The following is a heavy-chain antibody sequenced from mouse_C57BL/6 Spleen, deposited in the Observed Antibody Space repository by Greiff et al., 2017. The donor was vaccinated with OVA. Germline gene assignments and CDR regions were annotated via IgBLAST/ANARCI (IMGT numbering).Heavy chain of an antibody. D-gene: IGHD3-2*02. CDR2: IDPETGGT. CDR3: TKGYQGHYFDD. V-gene: IGHV1-15*01. CDR1: GYTFTDYE. Sequence: QVQLKESGAELVRPGASVTLSCKASGYTFTDYEMHWVKQTPVQGLEWIGAIDPETGGTAYNQKFKGKAILTADKSSSTAYMELRSLTSEDSAVYYCTKGYQGHYFDDWGQGTTLTVSS. J-gene: IGHJ2*01.